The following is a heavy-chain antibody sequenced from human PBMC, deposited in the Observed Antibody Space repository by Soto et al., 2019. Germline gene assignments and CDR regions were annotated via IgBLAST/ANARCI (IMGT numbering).Heavy chain of an antibody. D-gene: IGHD3-9*01. J-gene: IGHJ4*02. V-gene: IGHV3-23*01. CDR2: ISGSGGST. CDR3: AKSWFDWLLTDY. Sequence: GGSLRLSCAASGFTFSSYAMSWVRQAPGKGLEWVSAISGSGGSTYYADSVKGRFTISRDNSKNTLYLQMNSLRAEDTAVYCCAKSWFDWLLTDYWGQGTLVTVSS. CDR1: GFTFSSYA.